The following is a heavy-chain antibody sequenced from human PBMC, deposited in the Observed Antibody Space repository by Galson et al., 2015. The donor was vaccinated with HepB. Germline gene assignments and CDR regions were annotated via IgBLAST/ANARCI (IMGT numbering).Heavy chain of an antibody. V-gene: IGHV5-51*01. Sequence: QSGAEVKKPGESLKISCKGSGYSFTSYWIGWVRQMPGKGLEWMGIIYPGDSDTRYSPSFQGQVTISADKSISTAYLQWSSLKASDTAMYYCARQTPYSGSYDEPFDYWGQGTLVTVSS. CDR2: IYPGDSDT. J-gene: IGHJ4*02. CDR3: ARQTPYSGSYDEPFDY. D-gene: IGHD1-26*01. CDR1: GYSFTSYW.